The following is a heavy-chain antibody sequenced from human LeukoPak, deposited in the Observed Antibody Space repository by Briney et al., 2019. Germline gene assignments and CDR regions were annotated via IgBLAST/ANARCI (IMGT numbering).Heavy chain of an antibody. D-gene: IGHD1-1*01. CDR3: ARLERYYYYYMDV. CDR1: GGSFSGYY. J-gene: IGHJ6*03. Sequence: SETLSLTCAVYGGSFSGYYWSWIRQPPGKGLEWIGEINHSGSTNYNPSLKSRVTISVDTSKNQFSLKLSSVTAADTAVYYCARLERYYYYYMDVWGKGTTVTISS. V-gene: IGHV4-34*01. CDR2: INHSGST.